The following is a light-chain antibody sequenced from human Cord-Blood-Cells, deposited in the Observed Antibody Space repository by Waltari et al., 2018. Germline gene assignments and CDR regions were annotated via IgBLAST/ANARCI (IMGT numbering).Light chain of an antibody. Sequence: SYELTQPPSVSVSPGQKASIHCYGVKWGDTFACWYQQKPGQSPVLVIYQDSKRPSGIPERFSGSNSGNTATLTISGTQAMDEADYYCQAWDSSTVVFGGGTKLTVL. CDR2: QDS. CDR1: KWGDTF. J-gene: IGLJ2*01. CDR3: QAWDSSTVV. V-gene: IGLV3-1*01.